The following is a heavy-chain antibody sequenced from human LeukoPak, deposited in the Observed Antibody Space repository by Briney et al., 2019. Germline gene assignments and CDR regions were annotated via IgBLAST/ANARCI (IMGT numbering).Heavy chain of an antibody. Sequence: ASVKVSFKASGYTFTTYAMNWVRQAPGQGLEWMGWINTYTGNPTYAQDFTGRLVFSLDTSVSTAYLQIYSLKAEDTAVYYCARLVAAGGSGSFDPWGQGTLVTVSS. CDR1: GYTFTTYA. D-gene: IGHD6-13*01. CDR2: INTYTGNP. CDR3: ARLVAAGGSGSFDP. V-gene: IGHV7-4-1*01. J-gene: IGHJ5*02.